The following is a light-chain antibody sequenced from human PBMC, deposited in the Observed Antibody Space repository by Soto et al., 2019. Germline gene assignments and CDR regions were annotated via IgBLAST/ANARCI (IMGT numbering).Light chain of an antibody. CDR1: QIVGNTY. CDR3: QQYGSSPWT. J-gene: IGKJ1*01. V-gene: IGKV3-20*01. Sequence: IVLTQSPGTLSLSPGERATVSCSASQIVGNTYLAWFQQRPGQAPRLLIYDASNRATGIPARFSGSGSGTDFTLTISSLEPEDFAVYYCQQYGSSPWTFGQGTKVHI. CDR2: DAS.